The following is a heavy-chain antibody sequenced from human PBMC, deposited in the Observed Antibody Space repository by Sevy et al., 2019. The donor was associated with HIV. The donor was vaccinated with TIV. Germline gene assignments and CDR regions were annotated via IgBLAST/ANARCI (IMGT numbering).Heavy chain of an antibody. Sequence: GGSLRLSCAASGFTFSSYGMHWVRQAPGKGLEWVAFISDDGSNKYYADSVKGRFTISRDNSKNTLYLQMNSLRAEDTAVDYYAKGRDSGGWYYYGMDVWGQGTTVTVSS. CDR1: GFTFSSYG. CDR2: ISDDGSNK. CDR3: AKGRDSGGWYYYGMDV. D-gene: IGHD6-19*01. V-gene: IGHV3-30*18. J-gene: IGHJ6*02.